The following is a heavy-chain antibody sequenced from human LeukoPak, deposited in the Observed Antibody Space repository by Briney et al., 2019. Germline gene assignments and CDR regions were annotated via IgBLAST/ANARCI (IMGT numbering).Heavy chain of an antibody. CDR2: FSNSGST. Sequence: KTSETLSLTCTVSGGSISSYYWSWIRQPPGKGLEWIGYFSNSGSTDYNPSLKSRVTISVDTSKNQFSLKLSSVTAADTAVYYCARGYYNILTGYYVDYWGQGTLVTVSS. J-gene: IGHJ4*02. V-gene: IGHV4-59*01. CDR1: GGSISSYY. CDR3: ARGYYNILTGYYVDY. D-gene: IGHD3-9*01.